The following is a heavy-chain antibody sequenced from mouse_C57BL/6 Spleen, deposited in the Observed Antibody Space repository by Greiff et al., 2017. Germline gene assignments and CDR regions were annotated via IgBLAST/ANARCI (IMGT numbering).Heavy chain of an antibody. Sequence: QVQLQQPGAELVRPGSSVKLSCKASGYTFTSYWMHWVKQRPIQGLEWIGNIDPSDSETHYNQKFKDKDTLTVDKSSSTAYMQLSSLTSEDSAVYYCARSSSYYYGSNYYFDYWGQGTTLTVSS. D-gene: IGHD1-1*01. CDR2: IDPSDSET. CDR1: GYTFTSYW. J-gene: IGHJ2*01. CDR3: ARSSSYYYGSNYYFDY. V-gene: IGHV1-52*01.